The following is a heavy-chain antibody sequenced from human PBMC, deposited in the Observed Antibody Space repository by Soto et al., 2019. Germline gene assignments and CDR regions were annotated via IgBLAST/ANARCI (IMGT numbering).Heavy chain of an antibody. Sequence: GGSLRLSCAASGFTFDDYAMHWVRQAPGKGLEWVSGISYNSGSKGYADSVQGRFTISRDNAKNSLYLQMNSLRADDTALYYCAKDINPSWGCYLDQWGQGTLVTVSS. CDR1: GFTFDDYA. D-gene: IGHD6-19*01. V-gene: IGHV3-9*01. CDR3: AKDINPSWGCYLDQ. J-gene: IGHJ5*02. CDR2: ISYNSGSK.